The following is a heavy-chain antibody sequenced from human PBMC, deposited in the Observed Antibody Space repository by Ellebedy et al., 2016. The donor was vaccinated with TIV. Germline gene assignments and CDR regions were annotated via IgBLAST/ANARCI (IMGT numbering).Heavy chain of an antibody. CDR1: GFTFSSYS. CDR2: ISSSSSYI. V-gene: IGHV3-21*01. D-gene: IGHD3-10*01. J-gene: IGHJ6*02. CDR3: ARVKVWFGELGYYGMDV. Sequence: GESLKISCAASGFTFSSYSMNWVRQAPGKGLEWVSSISSSSSYIYYADSVKGRFTISRDNAKNSLYLQMNSLRAEDTAVYYCARVKVWFGELGYYGMDVWGQGTTVTVSS.